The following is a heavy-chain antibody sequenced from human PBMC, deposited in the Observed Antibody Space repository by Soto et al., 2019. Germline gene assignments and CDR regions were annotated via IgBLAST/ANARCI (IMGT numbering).Heavy chain of an antibody. J-gene: IGHJ3*02. CDR3: AKDVNSGGRSTLASLGCDI. Sequence: ASVKVSCKASGYTFIDYYIHWVRQAPGQGLEWMGWINPKTGATSYAQNFRGRGTMTRDASISTAFMDLSRLTSDDTAVYYCAKDVNSGGRSTLASLGCDIWGLGTMVT. D-gene: IGHD1-1*01. CDR2: INPKTGAT. V-gene: IGHV1-2*02. CDR1: GYTFIDYY.